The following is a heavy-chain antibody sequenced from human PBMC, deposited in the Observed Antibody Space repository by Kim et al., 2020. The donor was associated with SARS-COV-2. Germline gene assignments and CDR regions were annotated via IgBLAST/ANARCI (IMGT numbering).Heavy chain of an antibody. CDR1: GFTFDDYA. V-gene: IGHV3-43*02. CDR2: ISGDGGST. J-gene: IGHJ6*03. D-gene: IGHD3-3*01. Sequence: GGSLRLSCAASGFTFDDYAMHWVRQAPGKGLEWVSLISGDGGSTYYADSVKGRFTISRDNSKNSLYLQMNSLRTEDTALYYCAKDSEGLRFLEWLLYPADYYYYMDVWGKGTTVTVSS. CDR3: AKDSEGLRFLEWLLYPADYYYYMDV.